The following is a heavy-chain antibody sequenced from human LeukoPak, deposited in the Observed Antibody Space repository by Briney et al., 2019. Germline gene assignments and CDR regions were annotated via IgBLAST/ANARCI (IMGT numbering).Heavy chain of an antibody. CDR1: GYTFSSYG. J-gene: IGHJ5*02. Sequence: AASVKVSCKASGYTFSSYGISWVRQAPGQGLEWMGWISPYNGNTNYGQTFQGRVTMTTDTSTTTAYMEVRSLRSDDTAVYYCARAEGIAALDPWGQGTLVTVSS. CDR3: ARAEGIAALDP. D-gene: IGHD6-6*01. V-gene: IGHV1-18*01. CDR2: ISPYNGNT.